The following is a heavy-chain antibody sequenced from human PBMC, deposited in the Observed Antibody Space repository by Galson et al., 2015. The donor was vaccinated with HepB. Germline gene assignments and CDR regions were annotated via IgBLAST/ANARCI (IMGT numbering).Heavy chain of an antibody. CDR2: IYSGGST. CDR1: GFTVNSNY. J-gene: IGHJ4*02. D-gene: IGHD5-24*01. CDR3: ARSATGRDAYIFDS. V-gene: IGHV3-66*01. Sequence: SLRLSCAASGFTVNSNYMSWVRQAPGKGLEWVSIIYSGGSTYYADSVKGRFTISRDNSENTPYLQMNSLRAEDTAVYYCARSATGRDAYIFDSWGQGTLVTVSS.